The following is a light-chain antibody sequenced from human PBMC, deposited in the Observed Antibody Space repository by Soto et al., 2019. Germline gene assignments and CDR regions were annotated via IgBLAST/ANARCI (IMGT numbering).Light chain of an antibody. V-gene: IGKV3-20*01. CDR3: QQCGSSPWT. J-gene: IGKJ1*01. Sequence: EIVLTQSPGTLSLSPGERATLSCRASQSVSSYYLAWYQQKPGQAPRLLIYAASSRATGIPDRFSGGGPGTDFTLSICSLEPEDFAVYYCQQCGSSPWTFGQGTKVDIK. CDR1: QSVSSYY. CDR2: AAS.